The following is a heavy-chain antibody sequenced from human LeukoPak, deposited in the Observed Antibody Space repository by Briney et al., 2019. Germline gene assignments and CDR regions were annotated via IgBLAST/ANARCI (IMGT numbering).Heavy chain of an antibody. CDR1: GFTFDDYA. J-gene: IGHJ4*02. Sequence: PGRSLRLSCAASGFTFDDYAMHWVRQAPGKGLEWVSGISWNSGSIGYADSVKGRFTISRDNAKNSLYLQMNSLRAEDTALYYCAKANHYDILTGSYYFDYWGQGTLVTVSS. D-gene: IGHD3-9*01. V-gene: IGHV3-9*01. CDR2: ISWNSGSI. CDR3: AKANHYDILTGSYYFDY.